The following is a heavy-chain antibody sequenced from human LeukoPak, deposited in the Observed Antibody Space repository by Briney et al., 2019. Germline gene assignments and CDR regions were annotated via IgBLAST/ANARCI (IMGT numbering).Heavy chain of an antibody. J-gene: IGHJ6*03. CDR1: GFIVSSNY. CDR3: ARGVVAGYYYYMDV. V-gene: IGHV3-66*01. CDR2: IYSGGRT. D-gene: IGHD2-21*01. Sequence: GGSLRLSCAASGFIVSSNYMSWVRQAPGKGLEWVSVIYSGGRTYYADSVKGRFTISRDNAKNSLYLQMNSLRAEDTAVYYCARGVVAGYYYYMDVWGKGTTVTISS.